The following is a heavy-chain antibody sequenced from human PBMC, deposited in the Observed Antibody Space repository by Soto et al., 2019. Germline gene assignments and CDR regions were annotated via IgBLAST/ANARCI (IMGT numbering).Heavy chain of an antibody. V-gene: IGHV2-5*02. CDR1: GFSLSTSGVG. D-gene: IGHD7-27*01. CDR2: IYWDDDK. CDR3: AHSLIPNWGSRGAFDY. J-gene: IGHJ4*02. Sequence: QITLKESGPTLVKPAETLTLTCTFSGFSLSTSGVGVGWIRQPPGKALEWLALIYWDDDKRYSPSLKSRLTITKDTSKNQVVLTMTNMDPVDTATYYSAHSLIPNWGSRGAFDYWGQGTLVTVSS.